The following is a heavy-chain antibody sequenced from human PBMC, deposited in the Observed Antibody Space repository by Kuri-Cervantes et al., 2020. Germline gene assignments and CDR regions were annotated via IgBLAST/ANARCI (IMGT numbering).Heavy chain of an antibody. CDR1: GFTVSSNY. J-gene: IGHJ6*03. Sequence: GGSLRLSCAASGFTVSSNYMSWVRQAPGKGLEWVSSISSSRNYIYYADSVKGRFTISRDNAKSSLYLQMNSLRAEDTAVYYCARDGESSGWYSNYYYYMDVWGKGTTVTVSS. CDR2: ISSSRNYI. V-gene: IGHV3-21*01. CDR3: ARDGESSGWYSNYYYYMDV. D-gene: IGHD6-19*01.